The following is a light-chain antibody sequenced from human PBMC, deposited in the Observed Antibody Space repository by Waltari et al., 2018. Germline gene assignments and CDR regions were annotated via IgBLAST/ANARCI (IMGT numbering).Light chain of an antibody. V-gene: IGKV3-20*01. J-gene: IGKJ1*01. Sequence: EIVLTQSPGTLSLSPGERATLPCRASQSVSSSYLAWYQQKPGQAPRLLIYGASSRATGIPDRFSGSGSGTDFTLTISRLEPEDCAVYYCQQYGSSRETFGQGTKVEIK. CDR3: QQYGSSRET. CDR2: GAS. CDR1: QSVSSSY.